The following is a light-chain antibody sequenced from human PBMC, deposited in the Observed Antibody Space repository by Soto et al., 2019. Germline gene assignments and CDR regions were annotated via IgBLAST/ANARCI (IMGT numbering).Light chain of an antibody. CDR2: AAS. CDR1: QSISSY. CDR3: QQSYSTPI. Sequence: DIQMTQSPSSLSASVGDRVTITCRASQSISSYLNWYQQKPGKAPKLLIYAASSLQSGVPSRFRGSGSGTDFTLTISSLQPEDFATYYCQQSYSTPIFGPGTKVDIK. J-gene: IGKJ3*01. V-gene: IGKV1-39*01.